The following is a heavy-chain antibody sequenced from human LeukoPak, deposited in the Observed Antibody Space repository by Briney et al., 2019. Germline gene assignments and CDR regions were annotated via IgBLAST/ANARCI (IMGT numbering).Heavy chain of an antibody. J-gene: IGHJ4*02. V-gene: IGHV4-61*02. CDR3: ASSNALVWGYFDY. D-gene: IGHD7-27*01. CDR1: GGSISSGSYY. Sequence: SETLSLTCTVSGGSISSGSYYWRWIRQPAGKGLEWIGRIYTSGSTNYNPSLKSRVTISVDTSKNQFSLRLSPVTAADTAVYYCASSNALVWGYFDYWGQGTLVTVSS. CDR2: IYTSGST.